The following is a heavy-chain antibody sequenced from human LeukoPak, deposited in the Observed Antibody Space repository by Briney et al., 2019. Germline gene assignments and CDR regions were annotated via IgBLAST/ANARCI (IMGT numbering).Heavy chain of an antibody. CDR1: GYTFTGYY. CDR3: ARVGRELTIGPYYYYGMDV. V-gene: IGHV1-2*02. Sequence: GASVKVSCKASGYTFTGYYMHWVRQAPGQGLEWMGWINPNSGGTNYAQKFQGRVTMTRDTSISTAYMELSRLRSDDTAVYYCARVGRELTIGPYYYYGMDVWGQGTTVTVSS. CDR2: INPNSGGT. J-gene: IGHJ6*02. D-gene: IGHD1-26*01.